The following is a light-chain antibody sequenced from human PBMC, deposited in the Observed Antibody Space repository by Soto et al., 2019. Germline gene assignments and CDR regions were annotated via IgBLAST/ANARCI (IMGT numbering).Light chain of an antibody. CDR2: GAS. CDR1: QSVSSN. V-gene: IGKV3-15*01. J-gene: IGKJ1*01. Sequence: EIVMTQSPASQSVSRGERATLSCRASQSVSSNSACYQQKPGQAPRLLIYGASTRATGIPARFSGSGSGTEFTLTISSLQSEDFAVYYCQQYNNWLRTFGQGTKVDIK. CDR3: QQYNNWLRT.